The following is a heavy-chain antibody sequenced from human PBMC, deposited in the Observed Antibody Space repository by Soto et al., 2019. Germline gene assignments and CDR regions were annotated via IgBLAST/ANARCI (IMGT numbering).Heavy chain of an antibody. D-gene: IGHD3-22*01. CDR2: INPKFGDT. CDR3: TRYMDYYYDPLSGNDHCF. J-gene: IGHJ4*03. Sequence: QVKLVQSGAEMKEPGDSVRVSCEAFGYTFTSYYIHWVRQAHGQGLERMGWINPKFGDTAYAQDFQGRVSRTGDMYISLDLIELSRHTPDDTPIYYCTRYMDYYYDPLSGNDHCFWGQGNPVTVIS. V-gene: IGHV1-2*02. CDR1: GYTFTSYY.